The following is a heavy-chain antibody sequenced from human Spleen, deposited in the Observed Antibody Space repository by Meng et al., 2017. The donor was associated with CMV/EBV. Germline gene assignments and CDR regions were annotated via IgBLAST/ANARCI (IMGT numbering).Heavy chain of an antibody. D-gene: IGHD1-26*01. Sequence: SCTASGYTFPRSAMNWVRQAPGQGLEWMGWIDTDTGNPTYAQGFTGRFVFSLDTSVSTAYLQISSLKPEDTAVYYCAREGDSGTYQYWGQGTLVTVSS. J-gene: IGHJ4*02. CDR2: IDTDTGNP. V-gene: IGHV7-4-1*02. CDR1: GYTFPRSA. CDR3: AREGDSGTYQY.